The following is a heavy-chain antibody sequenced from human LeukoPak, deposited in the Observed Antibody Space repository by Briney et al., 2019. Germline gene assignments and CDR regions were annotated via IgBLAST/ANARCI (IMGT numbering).Heavy chain of an antibody. V-gene: IGHV3-7*01. D-gene: IGHD3-3*01. CDR2: IKQDGSEK. J-gene: IGHJ4*02. CDR3: ARDRENNNFWSGCSG. Sequence: GGSLRLSCAASGFTFSRYWMSWVRQAPGKGLEWVANIKQDGSEKYYVDSVKDRFTISRDNAKNSLYLQMNNLRAEDTAVYYCARDRENNNFWSGCSGWGQGTLVTVSS. CDR1: GFTFSRYW.